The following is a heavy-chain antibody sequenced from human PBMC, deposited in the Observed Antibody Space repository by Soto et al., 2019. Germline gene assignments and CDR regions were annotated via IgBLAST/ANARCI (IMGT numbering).Heavy chain of an antibody. CDR3: AREPPPTITGLLDY. V-gene: IGHV3-30-3*01. D-gene: IGHD5-12*01. Sequence: GGSLRLSCAASGFTFTDYAMHWVRQAPGKGLEWVAFISYDGSNKYFADSVRGRFTISRDNSKNTLYLHMNSLRAEDTAVYCCAREPPPTITGLLDYWGQGTLVTVSS. CDR1: GFTFTDYA. CDR2: ISYDGSNK. J-gene: IGHJ4*02.